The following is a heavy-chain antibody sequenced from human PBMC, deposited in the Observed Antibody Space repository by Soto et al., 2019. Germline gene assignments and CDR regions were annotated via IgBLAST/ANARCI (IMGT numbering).Heavy chain of an antibody. CDR1: GFTFSNAW. V-gene: IGHV3-15*01. CDR2: IKSKTDGGTT. D-gene: IGHD2-15*01. J-gene: IGHJ4*02. CDR3: TTDAIVVVVAALFDY. Sequence: EVQLVESGGGLVKPGGSLRLSCAASGFTFSNAWMSWVRQAPGKGLEWVGRIKSKTDGGTTDYAAPVKGRFTISRGDSKNTLYLQMNSLKTEDTAVYYCTTDAIVVVVAALFDYWGQGTLVTVSS.